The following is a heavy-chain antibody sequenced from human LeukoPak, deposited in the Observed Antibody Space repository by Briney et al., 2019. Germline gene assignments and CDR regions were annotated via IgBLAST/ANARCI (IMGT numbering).Heavy chain of an antibody. Sequence: SETLSLTCTVSGGYVSSYYWSWIRQPPGKGLEWIGYIYYGGSPKYNPSLKSRVTISLDTSKSQFSLNLTSVTAADTAMYYCARGAILTGTSLWGKGTTVTISS. CDR1: GGYVSSYY. CDR3: ARGAILTGTSL. CDR2: IYYGGSP. D-gene: IGHD3-9*01. V-gene: IGHV4-59*02. J-gene: IGHJ6*04.